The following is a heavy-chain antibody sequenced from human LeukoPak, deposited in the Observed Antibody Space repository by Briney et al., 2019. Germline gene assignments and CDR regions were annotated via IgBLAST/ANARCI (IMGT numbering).Heavy chain of an antibody. J-gene: IGHJ4*02. V-gene: IGHV3-7*01. CDR3: TRDRGFGADDY. CDR1: GFPFSGYW. D-gene: IGHD3-10*01. Sequence: GGSLRLSCGASGFPFSGYWMSWVRQARGKGLEWVANIHKDGSAKRYVDSVKGRFTISRDNAKSSLYLQMNSLRDEDTAVYYCTRDRGFGADDYWGQGSLVSVSS. CDR2: IHKDGSAK.